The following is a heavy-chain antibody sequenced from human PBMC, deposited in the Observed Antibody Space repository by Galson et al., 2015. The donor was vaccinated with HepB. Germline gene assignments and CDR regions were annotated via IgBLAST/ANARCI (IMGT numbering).Heavy chain of an antibody. CDR3: ATDQLYCRSAGCSS. D-gene: IGHD2-8*02. J-gene: IGHJ5*02. CDR2: IRDDSDDT. V-gene: IGHV3-23*01. CDR1: GFTFSACH. Sequence: SLRLSCAASGFTFSACHINWVRQPPGKGLEWVSSIRDDSDDTFYADTIKGRFTIFRDNSKNTLYLQMNSLRAEDTALYFCATDQLYCRSAGCSSWGQGTLVTVSS.